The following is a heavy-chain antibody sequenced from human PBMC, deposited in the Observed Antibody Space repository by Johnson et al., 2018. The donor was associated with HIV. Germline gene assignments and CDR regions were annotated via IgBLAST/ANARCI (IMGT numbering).Heavy chain of an antibody. J-gene: IGHJ3*02. Sequence: QVQLVESGGGVVQPGRSLRLSCAASGFTFSSYAMHWVRQAPGKGLEWVAVISYDGSNKYYADSVKGRFTISRDNSKNTLYLQMNSLRAEDTAGYYCARVRPNPAVTTRGAALDIWGQGTMVTVSS. CDR2: ISYDGSNK. CDR1: GFTFSSYA. D-gene: IGHD4-17*01. V-gene: IGHV3-30-3*01. CDR3: ARVRPNPAVTTRGAALDI.